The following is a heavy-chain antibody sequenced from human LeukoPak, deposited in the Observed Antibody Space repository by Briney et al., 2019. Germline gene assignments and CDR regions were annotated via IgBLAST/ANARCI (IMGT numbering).Heavy chain of an antibody. CDR2: IYYSGST. Sequence: PSETLSLTCTVSGGSISSYYWSWIRQPPGKGLEWIGYIYYSGSTNYNPSLKSRVTISVDTSKNQFSLKLSSVTAADTAVHYCARAARYYGSAHFDYWGQGTLVTVSS. CDR3: ARAARYYGSAHFDY. CDR1: GGSISSYY. D-gene: IGHD3-10*01. V-gene: IGHV4-59*01. J-gene: IGHJ4*02.